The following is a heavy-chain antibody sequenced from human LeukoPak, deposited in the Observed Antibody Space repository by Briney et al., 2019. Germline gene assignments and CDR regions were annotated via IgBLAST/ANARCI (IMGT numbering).Heavy chain of an antibody. D-gene: IGHD3-3*01. Sequence: SETLSLTCTVSGGSISSSSYYWGWIRQPPGKGLEWIGSIYYSGSTYYNPSLKSRVTISVDTSKNQFSLKLSSVTAADTAVYYCARAAHRYDFWSGYYYFDYWGQGTLVTVSS. CDR2: IYYSGST. J-gene: IGHJ4*02. CDR1: GGSISSSSYY. V-gene: IGHV4-39*01. CDR3: ARAAHRYDFWSGYYYFDY.